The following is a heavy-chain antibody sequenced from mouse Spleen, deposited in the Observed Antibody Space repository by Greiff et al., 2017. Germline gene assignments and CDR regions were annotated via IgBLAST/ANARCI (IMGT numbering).Heavy chain of an antibody. Sequence: DVMLVESGGDLVKPGGSLKLSCAASGFTFSSYGMSWVRQTPDKRLEWVATISSGGSYTYYPDSVKGRFTISRDNAKNTLYLQMSSLKSEDTAMYYCASRGAMDYWGQGTSVTVSS. CDR2: ISSGGSYT. CDR1: GFTFSSYG. V-gene: IGHV5-6*02. J-gene: IGHJ4*01. CDR3: ASRGAMDY.